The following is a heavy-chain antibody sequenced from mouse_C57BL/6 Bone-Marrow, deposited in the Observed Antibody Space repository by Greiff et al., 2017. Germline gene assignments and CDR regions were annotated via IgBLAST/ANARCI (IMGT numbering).Heavy chain of an antibody. CDR2: IWWDDDK. D-gene: IGHD1-1*01. J-gene: IGHJ2*01. V-gene: IGHV8-8*01. CDR1: GFSLSTFGMG. CDR3: ARGTYYYDGSRFDY. Sequence: QVTLKESGPGILQPSQTLSLTCSFSGFSLSTFGMGVGWIRQPSGKGLEWLAHIWWDDDKYYKPALKSRLPISKDTSKNQVFLKMANVNTADTATYYCARGTYYYDGSRFDYWGQGTTLTVSS.